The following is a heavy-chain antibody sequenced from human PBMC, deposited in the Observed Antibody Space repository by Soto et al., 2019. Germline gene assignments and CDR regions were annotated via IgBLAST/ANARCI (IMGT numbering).Heavy chain of an antibody. V-gene: IGHV4-34*01. J-gene: IGHJ4*02. CDR3: ARTRKTPWSGYYTGIGGYFDY. Sequence: SETLSLTCAVYGGSFSGYYWSWIRQPPGKGLEWIGEINHSGSTNYNPSLNSRVTISVDTSKNQFSLKLSSVTAADTAVYYCARTRKTPWSGYYTGIGGYFDYWGQGTLVTVSS. D-gene: IGHD3-3*01. CDR2: INHSGST. CDR1: GGSFSGYY.